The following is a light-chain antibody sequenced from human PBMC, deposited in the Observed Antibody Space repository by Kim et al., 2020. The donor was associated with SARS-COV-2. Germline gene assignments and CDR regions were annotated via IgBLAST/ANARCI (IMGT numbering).Light chain of an antibody. CDR1: QSVSSY. J-gene: IGKJ1*01. Sequence: EIVLTQSPATLSLSPGERATLSCRASQSVSSYLAWYQQKPGQAPGLLIYDASNRATGIPARFSGSGSGTDFTLTISGLEPEDFAVYYCQQRSNWPPWTFGQGTKVDIK. V-gene: IGKV3-11*01. CDR2: DAS. CDR3: QQRSNWPPWT.